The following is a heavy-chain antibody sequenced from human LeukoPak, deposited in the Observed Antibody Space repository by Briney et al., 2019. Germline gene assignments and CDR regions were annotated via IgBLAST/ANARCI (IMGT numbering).Heavy chain of an antibody. Sequence: ASVNVSCKASVYTFTVYYMHWVRPAPGQGLEWMGWISPNSGGTNYAQKFQGRVTMTRDTSISTAYMELSRLRSDDTAVYYCARGRGVPAARGYAFDIWGQGTMVTVSS. D-gene: IGHD2-2*01. J-gene: IGHJ3*02. CDR2: ISPNSGGT. V-gene: IGHV1-2*02. CDR3: ARGRGVPAARGYAFDI. CDR1: VYTFTVYY.